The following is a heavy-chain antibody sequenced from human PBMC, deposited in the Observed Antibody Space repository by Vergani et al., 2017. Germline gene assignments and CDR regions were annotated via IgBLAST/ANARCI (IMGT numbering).Heavy chain of an antibody. CDR2: ISSSGSP. J-gene: IGHJ3*02. Sequence: QLQLQESGPGLVKPSETLSLSCRVSGDSISRSHYYWGFIRQPPGKGLEWIGSISSSGSPYYNPTLKSRLAFSVDTSKNLFSLRLKSVTATDTAVYYCASRSIAARPGAFDIWGQGTMVTVSS. D-gene: IGHD6-6*01. V-gene: IGHV4-39*02. CDR1: GDSISRSHYY. CDR3: ASRSIAARPGAFDI.